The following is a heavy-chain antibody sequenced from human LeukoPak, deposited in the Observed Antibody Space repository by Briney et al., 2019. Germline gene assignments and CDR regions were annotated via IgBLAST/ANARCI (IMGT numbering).Heavy chain of an antibody. D-gene: IGHD4/OR15-4a*01. CDR1: GVTFDDYG. Sequence: GGSLRLSCAASGVTFDDYGMSSVRQAPGKGLEWVSGINWNGGSTGYADSVKGRFTISRYNAKNSLYLQMNSLRAEDTALYYCARGGATAAFDIWGQGTMVTVSS. V-gene: IGHV3-20*04. CDR3: ARGGATAAFDI. J-gene: IGHJ3*02. CDR2: INWNGGST.